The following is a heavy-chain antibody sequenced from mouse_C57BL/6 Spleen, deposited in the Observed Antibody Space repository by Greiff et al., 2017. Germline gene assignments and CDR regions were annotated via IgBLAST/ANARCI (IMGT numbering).Heavy chain of an antibody. V-gene: IGHV3-6*01. CDR2: ISYDGSN. J-gene: IGHJ2*01. D-gene: IGHD2-10*02. Sequence: ESGPGLVKPSQSLSLTCSVTGYSITSGYYWNWIRQFPGNKLEWMGYISYDGSNNYNPSLKNRISITRDTSKNQFFLKLKSVTTEDTATYYCAREGYGNYLDYWGQGTTLTVSS. CDR1: GYSITSGYY. CDR3: AREGYGNYLDY.